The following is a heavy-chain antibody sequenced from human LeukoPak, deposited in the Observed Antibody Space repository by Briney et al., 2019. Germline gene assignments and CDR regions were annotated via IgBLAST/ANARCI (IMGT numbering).Heavy chain of an antibody. D-gene: IGHD1-26*01. CDR3: TRDSGTYNWLDP. Sequence: GGSLRFSWAALGLTFRGSAIHWVRQSFGKGLEGIGSIDKDKNPYATASAYAVSVAGRFTVSRDDSKKMAFLQMSGPKTEDTALYFCTRDSGTYNWLDPWGQGTLVTASS. J-gene: IGHJ5*02. V-gene: IGHV3-73*01. CDR2: IDKDKNPYAT. CDR1: GLTFRGSA.